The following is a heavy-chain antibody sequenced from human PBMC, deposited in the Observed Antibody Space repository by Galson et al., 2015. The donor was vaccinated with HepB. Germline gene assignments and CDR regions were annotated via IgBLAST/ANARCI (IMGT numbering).Heavy chain of an antibody. V-gene: IGHV3-23*01. D-gene: IGHD3-9*01. J-gene: IGHJ5*02. CDR1: GFTFSSYA. Sequence: SLRLSCAASGFTFSSYAMSWVRQAPGKGLEWVSAISGSGGSTYYADSVKGRFTISRDNSKNTLYLQMNSLRAEDTAVYYCASYDILTGYWFDPWGQGTLVTVSS. CDR2: ISGSGGST. CDR3: ASYDILTGYWFDP.